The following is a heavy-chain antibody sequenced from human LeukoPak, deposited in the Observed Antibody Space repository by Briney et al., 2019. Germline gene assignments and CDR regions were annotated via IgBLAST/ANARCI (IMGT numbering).Heavy chain of an antibody. CDR2: INHSGST. V-gene: IGHV4-34*01. CDR3: ARLVYMDV. CDR1: GGSFSGYY. Sequence: SETLSLTCAVYGGSFSGYYWSWIRQPPGKGLEWIGEINHSGSTNYNPSLKSRVTISVDTSKNQFSLKLSSVTAADTAVYYCARLVYMDVWGKGTTVIISS. J-gene: IGHJ6*03. D-gene: IGHD2-8*02.